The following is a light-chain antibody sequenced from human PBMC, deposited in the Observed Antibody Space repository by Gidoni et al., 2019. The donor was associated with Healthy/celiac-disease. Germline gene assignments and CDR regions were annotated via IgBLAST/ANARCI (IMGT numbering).Light chain of an antibody. J-gene: IGKJ1*01. Sequence: DIVMTQSPDSLAVSLGERATNNCKSSQSVLYSSNNKNYLAWYQQKPGQPPELLIYWASTRESGVPDRFSGSGSGTDFTLTISILQAEDGAVYYCQQYYSTPWAFGQXTKVEIK. CDR1: QSVLYSSNNKNY. CDR2: WAS. CDR3: QQYYSTPWA. V-gene: IGKV4-1*01.